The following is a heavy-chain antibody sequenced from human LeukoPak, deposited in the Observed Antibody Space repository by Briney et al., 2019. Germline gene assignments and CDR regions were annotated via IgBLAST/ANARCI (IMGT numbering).Heavy chain of an antibody. D-gene: IGHD3-3*01. CDR3: TRDDFGIKTDWEDYYYMDV. V-gene: IGHV4-39*02. CDR1: GDSIRSSSYY. CDR2: MYYTGIM. J-gene: IGHJ6*03. Sequence: SETLSLTCTVSGDSIRSSSYYWGWIRQSPGKGLEWIGSMYYTGIMYYNPFLKSRVTISIDTSKNQFSLNLRSVSAADTAVYYCTRDDFGIKTDWEDYYYMDVWGKGTTVTVSS.